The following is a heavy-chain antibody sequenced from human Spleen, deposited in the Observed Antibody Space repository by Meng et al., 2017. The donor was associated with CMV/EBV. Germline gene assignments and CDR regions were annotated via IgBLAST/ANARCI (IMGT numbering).Heavy chain of an antibody. CDR3: ARIFYNFDY. CDR1: GFTFSEYY. V-gene: IGHV3-11*01. J-gene: IGHJ4*02. Sequence: LSCADSGFTFSEYYMSWIRQAPGKGLEWVSYSGSSGGSIYYTDSVKGRFSISRDNAKNSLHLQMNSLRAEDTAVYYCARIFYNFDYWGQGTLVTVSS. D-gene: IGHD2/OR15-2a*01. CDR2: SGSSGGSI.